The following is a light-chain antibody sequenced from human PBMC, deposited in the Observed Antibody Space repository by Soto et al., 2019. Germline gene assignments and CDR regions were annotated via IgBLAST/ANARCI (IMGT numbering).Light chain of an antibody. J-gene: IGKJ3*01. CDR2: AAS. CDR3: QQANSFPFT. V-gene: IGKV1-12*02. Sequence: DIQMTQSPSSVSASVGDRVTITCRASQGISTWVVWYQQKPGKAPKLLIYAASSLQSGVPSRFSGSASGTDFTLSISSLQPEDFATYYCQQANSFPFTFGPGTKVDIK. CDR1: QGISTW.